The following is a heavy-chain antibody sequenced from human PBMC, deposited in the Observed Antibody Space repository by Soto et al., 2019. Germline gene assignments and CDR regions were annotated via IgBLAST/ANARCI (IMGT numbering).Heavy chain of an antibody. J-gene: IGHJ4*02. Sequence: QAHLVQSGPEVKKPGASVKVSCKGSGYIFTSYGIAWVRQAPGQGLEWMGWISAHNGNTEYAQKFQGRVTVTTDPSTNTAYLERRRLRSDEAALYYWARGTYGDYWGQGALVTVSS. CDR2: ISAHNGNT. V-gene: IGHV1-18*01. CDR3: ARGTYGDY. D-gene: IGHD4-17*01. CDR1: GYIFTSYG.